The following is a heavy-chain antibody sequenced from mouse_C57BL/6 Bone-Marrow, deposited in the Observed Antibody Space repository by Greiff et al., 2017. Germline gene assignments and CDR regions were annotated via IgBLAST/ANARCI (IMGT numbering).Heavy chain of an antibody. CDR3: ASPEDYDGGYFDV. D-gene: IGHD2-4*01. CDR2: IFPGSGST. J-gene: IGHJ1*03. Sequence: VQLQQSGPELVKPGASVKISCKASGYTFTDYYINWVKQRPGQGLEWIGWIFPGSGSTYYNEKFKGKATLTVDKSSSTAYMLLSSLTSEDSAVYFWASPEDYDGGYFDVWGTGTTVTVSS. V-gene: IGHV1-75*01. CDR1: GYTFTDYY.